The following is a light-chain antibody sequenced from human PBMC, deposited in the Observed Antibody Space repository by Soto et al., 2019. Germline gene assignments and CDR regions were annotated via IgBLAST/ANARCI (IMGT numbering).Light chain of an antibody. CDR1: RSDVGGYNY. CDR3: SSYTSSSTYV. CDR2: DVT. Sequence: QSALTQPASVSGSPGLSITISCTGTRSDVGGYNYVYWHQQHPGKAPKLMIYDVTNRPSGVSDRFSGSKSGNTASLTISGLQAEDEADYYCSSYTSSSTYVFGAGTKLTVL. J-gene: IGLJ1*01. V-gene: IGLV2-14*01.